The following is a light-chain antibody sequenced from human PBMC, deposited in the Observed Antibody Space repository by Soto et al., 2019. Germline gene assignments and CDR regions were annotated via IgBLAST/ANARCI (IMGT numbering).Light chain of an antibody. Sequence: EISMTQFPAILSASPGGGATLSCRAAQDVTTNFACYQLRRGQPPRLLIYDISTRANGVPARFSGSGSGTEFTLTISGLQSEDFALYFCKQYNNXPFSCGPGTRLXI. CDR1: QDVTTN. J-gene: IGKJ5*01. V-gene: IGKV3-15*01. CDR3: KQYNNXPFS. CDR2: DIS.